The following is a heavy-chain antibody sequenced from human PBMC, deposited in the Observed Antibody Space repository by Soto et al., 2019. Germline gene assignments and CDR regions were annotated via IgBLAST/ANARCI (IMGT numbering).Heavy chain of an antibody. V-gene: IGHV4-31*03. J-gene: IGHJ5*02. D-gene: IGHD2-15*01. CDR2: IYYNGNT. CDR3: ARCSLVVIPVPGFDP. CDR1: GGSISSGGYY. Sequence: PSETLSLTCTVSGGSISSGGYYWSWIRQHPGRGLEWIGYIYYNGNTYYNPSLKSRVTVSVDTSKNQFSLNVRSVTAADTAVCYCARCSLVVIPVPGFDPWGQGTLVTVSS.